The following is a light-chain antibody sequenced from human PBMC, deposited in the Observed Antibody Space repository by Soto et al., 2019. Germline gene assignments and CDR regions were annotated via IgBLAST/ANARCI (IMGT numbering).Light chain of an antibody. CDR2: DAS. V-gene: IGKV3-11*01. J-gene: IGKJ2*01. Sequence: EIVLTQSPATLSLSPGERATLSCRASQSVSSYSAWYQQKPGQAPRLLIYDASNRATGIPARFSGSGSGTDFTLTISSLAPEDFAVYDCQQRSNWPLYTFGQGTKLEIK. CDR3: QQRSNWPLYT. CDR1: QSVSSY.